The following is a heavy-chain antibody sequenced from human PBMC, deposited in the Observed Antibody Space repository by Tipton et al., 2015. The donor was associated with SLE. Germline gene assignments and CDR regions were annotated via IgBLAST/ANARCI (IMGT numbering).Heavy chain of an antibody. V-gene: IGHV4-38-2*02. CDR1: GYSISGGYY. Sequence: TLSLTCTVSGYSISGGYYWGWIRQPPGKGLEWIGNIYHSGTTYYTPSLKSRITISVDTSKNQFSLNLTSVTAADTAVYFCARVTVGSSYYYYYYMDVWGKGTTVTVSS. CDR2: IYHSGTT. J-gene: IGHJ6*03. CDR3: ARVTVGSSYYYYYYMDV. D-gene: IGHD4-23*01.